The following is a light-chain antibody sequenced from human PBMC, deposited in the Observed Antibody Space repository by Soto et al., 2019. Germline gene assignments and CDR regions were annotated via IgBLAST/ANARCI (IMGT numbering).Light chain of an antibody. V-gene: IGKV3-11*01. CDR1: LSVSSS. CDR3: QQRNNWPPGST. Sequence: EIVLRQSPATRSLSPGERATLSCRASLSVSSSLAWYQQKPGQAPRLLIYDASNSATGIPDRFSGSGSGIDFTLTISSLEPEDFAVYYCQQRNNWPPGSTFGQGTRLEIK. CDR2: DAS. J-gene: IGKJ5*01.